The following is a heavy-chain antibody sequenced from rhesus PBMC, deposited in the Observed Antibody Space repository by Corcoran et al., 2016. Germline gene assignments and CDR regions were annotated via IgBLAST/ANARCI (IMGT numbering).Heavy chain of an antibody. J-gene: IGHJ4*01. CDR1: GSTFVDYA. Sequence: EVQRLEFGGGVVQPGGSRGRWWEASGSTFVDYAMHWVRQEPGKGLEWISGIDSSGSTTYYADSVKGRFTIARENARNTLHLQMDVLRAEDTAVYYCAGDYDYWGQGVLVTVSS. CDR3: AGDYDY. CDR2: IDSSGSTT. V-gene: IGHV3-28*02.